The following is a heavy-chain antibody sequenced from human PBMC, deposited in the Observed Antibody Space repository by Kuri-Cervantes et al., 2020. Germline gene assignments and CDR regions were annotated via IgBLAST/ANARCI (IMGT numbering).Heavy chain of an antibody. Sequence: GESLKISCAASGFTFSSYGMHWVRQAPGKGLEWVAVISYDGSNKYYADSVKGRFTISRDNSKNTLYLQMNSLRAEDTAVYYCAKDLYYYDSSGYHRSGMDVWGQGTTVTVSS. CDR3: AKDLYYYDSSGYHRSGMDV. CDR2: ISYDGSNK. CDR1: GFTFSSYG. V-gene: IGHV3-30*18. D-gene: IGHD3-22*01. J-gene: IGHJ6*02.